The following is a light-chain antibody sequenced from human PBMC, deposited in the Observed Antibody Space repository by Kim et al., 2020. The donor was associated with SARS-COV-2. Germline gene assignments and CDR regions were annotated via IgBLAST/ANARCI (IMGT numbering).Light chain of an antibody. CDR3: QQYNSYSPYS. V-gene: IGKV1-5*03. CDR2: KAS. Sequence: DIQMTQSPSTLSASVGDRVTITCRASQSISSWLAWYQQKPGKAPKLLIYKASSLESGVPSRFSGSGSGTEFILTISSLQPDDFATYYCQQYNSYSPYSFGQGTKLEI. CDR1: QSISSW. J-gene: IGKJ2*03.